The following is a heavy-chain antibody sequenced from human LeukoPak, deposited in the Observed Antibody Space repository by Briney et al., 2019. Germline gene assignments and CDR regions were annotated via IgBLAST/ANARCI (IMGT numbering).Heavy chain of an antibody. CDR2: INPNSGGT. Sequence: GASVKVSCKASGYTFTGYCMHWVRQAPGQGLEWMGWINPNSGGTNYAQKFQGWVTMTRDTSISTAYTELSRLRSDDTAVYYCARGRDCSSTSCHLGTNWFDPWGQGTLVTVSS. CDR1: GYTFTGYC. D-gene: IGHD2-2*01. V-gene: IGHV1-2*04. J-gene: IGHJ5*02. CDR3: ARGRDCSSTSCHLGTNWFDP.